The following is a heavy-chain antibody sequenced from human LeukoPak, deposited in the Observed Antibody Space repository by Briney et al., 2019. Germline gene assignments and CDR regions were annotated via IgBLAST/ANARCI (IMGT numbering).Heavy chain of an antibody. J-gene: IGHJ4*02. V-gene: IGHV3-33*01. CDR2: TWSDGRSE. CDR3: ARDRGNDYFDS. Sequence: GGSLRLSCAASGFTFSSYGMHWVRQAPGKRLEWLTFTWSDGRSEYYADSVKGRFSVSRDNSKNTVYLQIDSLRVEDTAVYYCARDRGNDYFDSWGQGTLVTVSS. CDR1: GFTFSSYG.